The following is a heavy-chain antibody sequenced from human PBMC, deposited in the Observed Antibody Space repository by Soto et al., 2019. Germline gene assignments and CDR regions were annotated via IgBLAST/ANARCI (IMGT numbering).Heavy chain of an antibody. Sequence: GVLRLSCEVSGFTFSDFYMSWIRQSPGKGLEWLSYISPKSNYKQYAESVKGRHTISRDNAKNSLSLQMNSLRVEDTAVYYCVRGGGGGQFDSWDQGTLVTVSS. V-gene: IGHV3-11*06. J-gene: IGHJ4*02. D-gene: IGHD2-21*01. CDR3: VRGGGGGQFDS. CDR2: ISPKSNYK. CDR1: GFTFSDFY.